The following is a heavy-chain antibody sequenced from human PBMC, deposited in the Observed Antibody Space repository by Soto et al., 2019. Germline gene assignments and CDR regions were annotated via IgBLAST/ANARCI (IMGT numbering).Heavy chain of an antibody. CDR1: GGSISSSSYY. J-gene: IGHJ6*02. V-gene: IGHV4-39*01. D-gene: IGHD3-22*01. Sequence: KSSQTLSLTCTVAGGSISSSSYYWGWIRQPPGKGREGIGRIYDRGSTYCNPSLKSRVTISVDTSKNTFSLKLSSVTAADTAVYYCATGESEWLLLRYSYYAMDVWGQGTTVTVSS. CDR3: ATGESEWLLLRYSYYAMDV. CDR2: IYDRGST.